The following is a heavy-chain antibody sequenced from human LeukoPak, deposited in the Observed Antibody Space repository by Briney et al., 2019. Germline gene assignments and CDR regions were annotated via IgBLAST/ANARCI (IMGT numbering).Heavy chain of an antibody. D-gene: IGHD4-17*01. CDR2: ISSSSSNI. Sequence: GVSLSLLCAASGFTFRSYSMNWVRQARGKGLEGVSSISSSSSNIYYTDSVKGRFTISRDNAKTSLYLQMNSLRAEDTAVYYCARDRLMTTVTTGWFDPWGQGTLVTVSS. J-gene: IGHJ5*02. CDR3: ARDRLMTTVTTGWFDP. CDR1: GFTFRSYS. V-gene: IGHV3-21*01.